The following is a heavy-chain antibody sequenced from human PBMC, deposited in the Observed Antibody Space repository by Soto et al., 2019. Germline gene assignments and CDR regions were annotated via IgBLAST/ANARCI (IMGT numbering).Heavy chain of an antibody. J-gene: IGHJ4*02. CDR1: GFTFTRYS. Sequence: GGSLRLSCAASGFTFTRYSMNWVRQAPGKGLEWVSSISSTTNYIYYGDSMKGRFTISRDNAKNSLYLEMNSLRAEDTAVYYCARGAEDLTSNFDYWGQGTLVTVSS. CDR3: ARGAEDLTSNFDY. CDR2: ISSTTNYI. V-gene: IGHV3-21*06.